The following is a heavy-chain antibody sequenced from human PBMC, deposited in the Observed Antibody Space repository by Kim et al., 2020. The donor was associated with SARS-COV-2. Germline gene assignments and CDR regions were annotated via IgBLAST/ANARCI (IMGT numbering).Heavy chain of an antibody. CDR3: ARAYYYDSSGYYRGSDAFDI. J-gene: IGHJ3*02. Sequence: SETLSLTCTVSGGSISSGSYYWSWIRQPAGKGLEWIGRIYTSGSTNYNPSLKSRVTISVDTSKNQFSLKLSSVTAADTAVYYCARAYYYDSSGYYRGSDAFDIWGQGTMVTVSS. CDR2: IYTSGST. CDR1: GGSISSGSYY. D-gene: IGHD3-22*01. V-gene: IGHV4-61*02.